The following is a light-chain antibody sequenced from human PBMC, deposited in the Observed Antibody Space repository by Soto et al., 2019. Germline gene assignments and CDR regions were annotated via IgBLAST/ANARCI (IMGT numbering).Light chain of an antibody. Sequence: EIVLTQSPGTLSLFPGERATFSCRTSQSISATYLAWYQQKPGQAPRLLIYATSSRATGITDRFSGSGSRTDFTLTISRLEPDDSAVYYCQQYSSLPRTFGQGTKVEI. CDR2: ATS. CDR3: QQYSSLPRT. J-gene: IGKJ1*01. V-gene: IGKV3-20*01. CDR1: QSISATY.